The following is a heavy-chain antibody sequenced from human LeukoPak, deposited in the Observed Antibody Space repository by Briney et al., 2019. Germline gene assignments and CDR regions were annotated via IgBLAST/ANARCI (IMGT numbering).Heavy chain of an antibody. CDR3: ARDLVAGAYSNPFGY. D-gene: IGHD4-11*01. CDR1: GGSISSGDYY. J-gene: IGHJ4*02. V-gene: IGHV4-30-4*08. Sequence: SQTLSLTCTVSGGSISSGDYYWSWIRQPPGKGLEWIGYIYYSGSTYYNPSLKSRVTISVDTSKNQFSLKLSSVTAADTAVYYCARDLVAGAYSNPFGYWGQGTLVTVSS. CDR2: IYYSGST.